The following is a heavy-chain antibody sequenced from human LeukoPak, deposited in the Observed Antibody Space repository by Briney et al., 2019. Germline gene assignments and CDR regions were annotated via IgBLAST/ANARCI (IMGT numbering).Heavy chain of an antibody. CDR2: IYYSGST. D-gene: IGHD3-10*01. CDR1: GGSIISSSYY. V-gene: IGHV4-39*07. CDR3: ARMAVDRRGWFDP. Sequence: SSQTLSLTCTVSGGSIISSSYYWGWIRQPPGKGLEWIGTIYYSGSTYYNPSLQSRVTISVDTSKNQFSLKLKSVTAADTAVYYCARMAVDRRGWFDPWGQGTLVTVSS. J-gene: IGHJ5*02.